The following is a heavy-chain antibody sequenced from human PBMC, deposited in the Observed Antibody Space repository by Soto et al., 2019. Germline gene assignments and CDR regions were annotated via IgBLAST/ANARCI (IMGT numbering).Heavy chain of an antibody. CDR2: ISAYNGNT. J-gene: IGHJ4*02. Sequence: QVQLVQSGAEVKKPGASVKVSCKASGYTFTSYGISWVRQAPGQGLEWMGWISAYNGNTNYAQKLQGRVTMTTDTSTSTAYMELRSLRSDDTAVYYCASAPLAQVVSSWYDGYFDYWGQGTLVTVSS. V-gene: IGHV1-18*01. CDR3: ASAPLAQVVSSWYDGYFDY. CDR1: GYTFTSYG. D-gene: IGHD6-13*01.